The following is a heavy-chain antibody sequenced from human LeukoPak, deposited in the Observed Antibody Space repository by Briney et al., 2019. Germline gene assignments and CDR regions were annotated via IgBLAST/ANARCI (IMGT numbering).Heavy chain of an antibody. CDR3: ARVGNRLDY. CDR2: INHSGST. D-gene: IGHD1-14*01. V-gene: IGHV4-34*01. CDR1: GGSFSGYY. J-gene: IGHJ4*02. Sequence: SETLSLTCAVYGGSFSGYYWSWIRQPPGKGLEWIGEINHSGSTNYNPSLKSRVTISVDTSKNQFSLKLSSVTAADTAVYYCARVGNRLDYWGQGTLVTVSS.